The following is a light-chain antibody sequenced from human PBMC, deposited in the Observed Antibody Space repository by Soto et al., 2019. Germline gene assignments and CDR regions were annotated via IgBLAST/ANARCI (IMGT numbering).Light chain of an antibody. V-gene: IGLV2-14*01. CDR3: SSYRSSSSFV. Sequence: QSALTQPASVSGSPGQSITISCTGTSSDVGGYNYVSWYQQHPGKAPKLMIYEVSNRPSGVSSRFSGSKSGNTASLTISGLQAEDEAAYYCSSYRSSSSFVFGTGTKVTVL. CDR1: SSDVGGYNY. CDR2: EVS. J-gene: IGLJ1*01.